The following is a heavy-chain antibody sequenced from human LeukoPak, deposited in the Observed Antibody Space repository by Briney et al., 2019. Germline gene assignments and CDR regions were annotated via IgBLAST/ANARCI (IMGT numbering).Heavy chain of an antibody. J-gene: IGHJ3*02. CDR2: IIPIFGTA. D-gene: IGHD4-17*01. V-gene: IGHV1-69*05. CDR3: ARARDDYGEYHAFDI. Sequence: SVKVSCKASGGTFSSYAISWVRQAPGQGLEWMGRIIPIFGTANYAQKFQGRVTITTDESTSTAYMELSSLRSEDTAVYYCARARDDYGEYHAFDIWGQGTVVTVSS. CDR1: GGTFSSYA.